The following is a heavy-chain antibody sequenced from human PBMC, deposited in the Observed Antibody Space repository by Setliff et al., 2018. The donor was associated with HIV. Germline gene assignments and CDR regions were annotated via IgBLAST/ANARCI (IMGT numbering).Heavy chain of an antibody. D-gene: IGHD6-19*01. Sequence: ASVKVSCKASGYTFSSYGISWVLQAPGQGLEWMGWISGYNGNTKYVQKLQGRVTMTTDTSTRTVYMELRSLRHDDTAEYFCARVPYRSAWFSGGHDAFDVWGQGTMVTVSS. J-gene: IGHJ3*01. CDR2: ISGYNGNT. CDR1: GYTFSSYG. CDR3: ARVPYRSAWFSGGHDAFDV. V-gene: IGHV1-18*01.